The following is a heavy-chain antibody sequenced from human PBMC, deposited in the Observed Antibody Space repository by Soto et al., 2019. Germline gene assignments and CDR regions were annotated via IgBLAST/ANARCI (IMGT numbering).Heavy chain of an antibody. Sequence: ASVKVSCKASGYTFTSYGISWVRQAPGQGLEWMGWISAYNGNTNYAQKLQGRVTMTTDTSTSTAYMELRSLRSDDTAVYYCARVVLRYFDPTPYCFDYWGQGTLVTVSS. J-gene: IGHJ4*02. CDR2: ISAYNGNT. V-gene: IGHV1-18*01. CDR1: GYTFTSYG. D-gene: IGHD3-9*01. CDR3: ARVVLRYFDPTPYCFDY.